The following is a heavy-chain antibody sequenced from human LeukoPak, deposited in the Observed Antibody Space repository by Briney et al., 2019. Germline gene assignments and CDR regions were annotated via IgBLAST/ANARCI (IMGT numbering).Heavy chain of an antibody. J-gene: IGHJ4*02. D-gene: IGHD3-10*01. Sequence: GGSLRLSCAASGFTFSSYSMNWVRQAPGKGLEWVSSISSSSSYIYYADSVKGRFTISRDNAKNSLYLQMNSLRAEDTAVYYCARGTMVRGFRLYYFDYWGQGTLVTVSS. CDR3: ARGTMVRGFRLYYFDY. CDR1: GFTFSSYS. V-gene: IGHV3-21*01. CDR2: ISSSSSYI.